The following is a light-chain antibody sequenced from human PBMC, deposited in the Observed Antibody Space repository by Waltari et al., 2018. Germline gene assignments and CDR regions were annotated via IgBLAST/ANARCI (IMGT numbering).Light chain of an antibody. CDR1: KLGHKY. CDR3: HTWDSSIAGV. J-gene: IGLJ2*01. V-gene: IGLV3-1*01. Sequence: SYDLTQPPSVSVSPGQTASITCSGDKLGHKYVCWYQQKAGQSPVLVMFQPNNRPSGIPERFSGSSSGNTVTLTISGAQAMDEADYYCHTWDSSIAGVFGGGTKLTVL. CDR2: QPN.